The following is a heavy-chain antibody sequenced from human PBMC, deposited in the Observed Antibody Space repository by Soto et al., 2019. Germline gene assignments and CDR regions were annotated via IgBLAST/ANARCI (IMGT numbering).Heavy chain of an antibody. CDR2: IYTSGST. J-gene: IGHJ5*02. D-gene: IGHD6-19*01. V-gene: IGHV4-4*07. CDR3: AREVKSGWYGFWLDP. Sequence: QVQLQESGPGLVKPSETLSLTCTVSGGSISSYYWSWIRQPAGKGLEWIGRIYTSGSTNYNPSLNSRVTMSVDTSKNQFSLKLSSVTAADTAVYYCAREVKSGWYGFWLDPWGQGTLVTVSS. CDR1: GGSISSYY.